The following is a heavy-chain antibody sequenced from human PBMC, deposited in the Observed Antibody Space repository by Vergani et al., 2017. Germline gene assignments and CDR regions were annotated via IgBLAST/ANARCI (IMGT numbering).Heavy chain of an antibody. J-gene: IGHJ6*03. V-gene: IGHV4-31*03. CDR2: IYYSGRT. CDR3: ARGESLENPVPGFDRHYSYYMDV. D-gene: IGHD1-1*01. CDR1: GGSISSGGYY. Sequence: QVQLQESGPGLVKPSQTLSLTCTVSGGSISSGGYYWSWTRQHPGKGLEWIGYIYYSGRTYYNPSLKSRVTISVDTSKNQFSLKLSSVTAADTAVYYCARGESLENPVPGFDRHYSYYMDVWGKGTTVTVSS.